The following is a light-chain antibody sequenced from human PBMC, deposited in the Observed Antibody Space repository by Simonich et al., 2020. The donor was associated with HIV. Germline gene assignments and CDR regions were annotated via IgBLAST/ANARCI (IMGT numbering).Light chain of an antibody. CDR3: QQYYSPPALT. J-gene: IGKJ4*01. V-gene: IGKV4-1*01. CDR2: WAS. Sequence: DIVMSQSPDSLAVSLGERATINCRSSQSVLYRSNNKNYLAWYQQRPGQPPKLLIYWASTREAGVPDRLSGSGSGTDFTLTITSLQAEDVAVYYCQQYYSPPALTFGGGTKVEIK. CDR1: QSVLYRSNNKNY.